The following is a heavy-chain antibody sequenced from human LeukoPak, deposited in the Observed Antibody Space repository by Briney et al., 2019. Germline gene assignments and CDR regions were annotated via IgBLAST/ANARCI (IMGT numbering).Heavy chain of an antibody. CDR1: GGSISSYY. CDR2: IYYSGST. V-gene: IGHV4-59*01. J-gene: IGHJ5*02. Sequence: PSETLSLTCTVSGGSISSYYWSWIRQPPGKGLEWIGYIYYSGSTNYNPSLKSRVTISVDTSKNQFSLKLSSVTAADTAVYYCATGSGSYYGGWFDPWGQGTLVTVSS. CDR3: ATGSGSYYGGWFDP. D-gene: IGHD1-26*01.